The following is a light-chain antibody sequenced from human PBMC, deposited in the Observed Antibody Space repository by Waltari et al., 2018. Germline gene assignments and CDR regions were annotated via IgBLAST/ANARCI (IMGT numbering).Light chain of an antibody. CDR3: CSYVGRYV. V-gene: IGLV2-11*01. J-gene: IGLJ1*01. Sequence: SALTQPRSVSGSPGQALTISCSGSSVELAGYHYVSWYQHHPAQAPRLLLYDVNKRPSGVPDRFSGSKSDNTASLTISGVQADDEADYYCCSYVGRYVFGTGTKVTIL. CDR2: DVN. CDR1: SVELAGYHY.